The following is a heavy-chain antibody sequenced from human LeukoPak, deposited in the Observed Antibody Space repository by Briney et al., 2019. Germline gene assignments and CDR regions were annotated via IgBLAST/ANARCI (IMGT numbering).Heavy chain of an antibody. CDR1: GFTFSSYA. V-gene: IGHV3-23*01. CDR3: AKTDSSGWYGRIFDI. J-gene: IGHJ3*02. CDR2: ISGSGGST. D-gene: IGHD6-19*01. Sequence: GGSLRLSCAASGFTFSSYAMRWVRQAPGKGLEWVSAISGSGGSTYYADSVKGRFTISRDNSKNTLYLQMNSLRAEDTAVYYCAKTDSSGWYGRIFDIWGQGTMVTVSS.